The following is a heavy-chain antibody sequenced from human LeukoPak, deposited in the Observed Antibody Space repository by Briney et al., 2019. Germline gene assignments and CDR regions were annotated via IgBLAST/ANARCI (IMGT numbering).Heavy chain of an antibody. V-gene: IGHV3-53*01. CDR1: GFTVSRNY. CDR3: ARAPPVVATIYFDS. D-gene: IGHD5-12*01. Sequence: GGSLRLSCAASGFTVSRNYMNWVRQAPGKGLEWVSVIYSGGSTYYADSVKGRFTISRDNSKNTLYLQMDNLRAEDTAVYYCARAPPVVATIYFDSWGQGTLVTVSS. J-gene: IGHJ4*02. CDR2: IYSGGST.